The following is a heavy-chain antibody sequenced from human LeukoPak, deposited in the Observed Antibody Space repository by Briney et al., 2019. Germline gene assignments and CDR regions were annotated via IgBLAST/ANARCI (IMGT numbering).Heavy chain of an antibody. CDR1: GGSISSSSYY. CDR3: AMAPYDYVWGSPFWWFDP. D-gene: IGHD3-16*01. V-gene: IGHV4-39*01. Sequence: SETLSLTCTVSGGSISSSSYYWGWIRQPPGKGLEWIGSIYYSGSTYYNPSLKSRVTISVDTSKNQFSLKLSSVTAADTAVYYCAMAPYDYVWGSPFWWFDPWGQGTLVTVSS. CDR2: IYYSGST. J-gene: IGHJ5*02.